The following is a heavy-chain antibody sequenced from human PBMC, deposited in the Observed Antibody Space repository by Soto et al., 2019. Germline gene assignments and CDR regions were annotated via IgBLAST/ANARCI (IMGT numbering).Heavy chain of an antibody. D-gene: IGHD6-13*01. CDR1: GFTFSSYG. CDR2: IWYDGNNK. CDR3: ARATYSSSWDGVYFDY. V-gene: IGHV3-33*01. Sequence: QVQVVESGGGEVQPGRSLRLSCAASGFTFSSYGMHWVRQAPGKGLEWVAVIWYDGNNKNYADSVKGRFTISRDNSKNRLYLQMNSLRVEDTAVYYCARATYSSSWDGVYFDYWGQGTLVTVSS. J-gene: IGHJ4*02.